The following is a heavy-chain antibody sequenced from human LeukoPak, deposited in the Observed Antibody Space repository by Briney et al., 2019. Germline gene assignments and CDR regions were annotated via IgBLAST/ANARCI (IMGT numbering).Heavy chain of an antibody. Sequence: PGGSLRLSCAASGFTFSSYGMSWVRQAPGKGLEWVSSISSSSSYIYYADSVKGRFTISRDNAKNSLYLQMNSLRAEDTSVYYCARAYDYENWFDPWGQGTLVTVSS. CDR2: ISSSSSYI. D-gene: IGHD4-17*01. CDR3: ARAYDYENWFDP. J-gene: IGHJ5*02. V-gene: IGHV3-21*01. CDR1: GFTFSSYG.